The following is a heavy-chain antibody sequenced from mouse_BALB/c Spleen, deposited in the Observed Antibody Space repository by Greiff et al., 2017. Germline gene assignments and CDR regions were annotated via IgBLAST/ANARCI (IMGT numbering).Heavy chain of an antibody. Sequence: EVQLVESGPELVKPGASVKISCKASGYTFTDYNMHWVKQSHGKSLEWIGYIYPYNGGTGYNQKFKSKATLTVDNSSSTAYMELRSLTSEDSAVYYCARTYYRYDALAYWGQGTLVTVSA. J-gene: IGHJ3*01. D-gene: IGHD2-14*01. CDR1: GYTFTDYN. CDR3: ARTYYRYDALAY. V-gene: IGHV1S29*02. CDR2: IYPYNGGT.